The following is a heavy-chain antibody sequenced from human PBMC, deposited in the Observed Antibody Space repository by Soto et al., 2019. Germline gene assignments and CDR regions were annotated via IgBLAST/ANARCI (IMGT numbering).Heavy chain of an antibody. CDR1: GFPFSSYA. Sequence: PGGSLRLSCAASGFPFSSYAMNWVRQAPGKGLEWVSTISGSGGSTYYADSVKGRFTISRDNSKNTLYLQMNSLRADDTAVYYCRYTTSGLYYFDYWGQGTLVTVSS. V-gene: IGHV3-23*01. CDR3: RYTTSGLYYFDY. D-gene: IGHD6-19*01. J-gene: IGHJ4*02. CDR2: ISGSGGST.